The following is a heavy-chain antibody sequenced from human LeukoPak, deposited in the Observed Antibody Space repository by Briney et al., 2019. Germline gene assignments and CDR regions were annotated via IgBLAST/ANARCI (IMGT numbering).Heavy chain of an antibody. D-gene: IGHD1-26*01. CDR1: GYTFTGYY. J-gene: IGHJ4*02. CDR3: ARKVGATTEVDY. Sequence: VASVKVSCKASGYTFTGYYMHWVRQAPGQGLEWMGWINPNSGGTNYAQKFQGRVTMTRDTSISTAYMELSRLRSDDTVVYYCARKVGATTEVDYWGQGTLVTVSS. CDR2: INPNSGGT. V-gene: IGHV1-2*02.